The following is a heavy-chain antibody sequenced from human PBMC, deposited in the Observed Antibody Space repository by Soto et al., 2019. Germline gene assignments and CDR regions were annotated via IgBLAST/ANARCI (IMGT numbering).Heavy chain of an antibody. J-gene: IGHJ6*02. D-gene: IGHD3-3*02. CDR2: IRASDDST. Sequence: EVQLLESGGGLVQPGGSLRLSCAASGFTFSRSAMSWVRQAPGKGLEWVSGIRASDDSTDYADPVRGRFTISRDNSKNMLYLQMNSLRAEDTAIYYCAKPNERSWHFYGMDIWGQGTTVTVSS. CDR3: AKPNERSWHFYGMDI. V-gene: IGHV3-23*01. CDR1: GFTFSRSA.